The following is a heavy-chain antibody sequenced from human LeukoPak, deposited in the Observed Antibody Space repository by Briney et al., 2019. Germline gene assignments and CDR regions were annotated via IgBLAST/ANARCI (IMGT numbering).Heavy chain of an antibody. CDR1: GGTFSSYA. V-gene: IGHV1-69*04. CDR2: IIPIFGIA. J-gene: IGHJ2*01. CDR3: ARDVSVAGTEDYWYFDL. D-gene: IGHD6-19*01. Sequence: SVKVSCKASGGTFSSYAISRVRQAPGQGLEWMGRIIPIFGIANYAQKFQGRVTITADKSTSTAYMELSSLRSEDTAVYYCARDVSVAGTEDYWYFDLWGRGTLVTVSS.